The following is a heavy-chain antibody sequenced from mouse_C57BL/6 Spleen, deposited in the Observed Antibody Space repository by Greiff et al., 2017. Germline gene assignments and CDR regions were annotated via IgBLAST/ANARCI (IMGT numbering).Heavy chain of an antibody. J-gene: IGHJ2*01. Sequence: VQLQESGAELVKPGASVKLSCKASGYTFTSYWMQWVKQRPGQGLEWIGEIDPSDSYTNYNQKFKGKATLTVDTSSSTADLQRSSLTSEDSAVYYCARSVYYGNYFDYWGQGTTLTVSS. D-gene: IGHD1-2*01. CDR1: GYTFTSYW. CDR3: ARSVYYGNYFDY. V-gene: IGHV1-50*01. CDR2: IDPSDSYT.